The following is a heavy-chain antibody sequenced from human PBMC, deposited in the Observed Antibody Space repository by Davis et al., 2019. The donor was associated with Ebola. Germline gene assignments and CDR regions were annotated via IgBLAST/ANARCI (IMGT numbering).Heavy chain of an antibody. V-gene: IGHV1-8*01. D-gene: IGHD3-10*01. Sequence: ASVKVSCKASGYTFTSYDINWVRQATGQGLEWMGWMNPNSGNTGYAQKFQGRVTMTRNTSISTAYMELSSLRSEDTAVYYCARDGVTMVQGVIIDWFDPWGQGTLVTVSS. CDR2: MNPNSGNT. J-gene: IGHJ5*02. CDR3: ARDGVTMVQGVIIDWFDP. CDR1: GYTFTSYD.